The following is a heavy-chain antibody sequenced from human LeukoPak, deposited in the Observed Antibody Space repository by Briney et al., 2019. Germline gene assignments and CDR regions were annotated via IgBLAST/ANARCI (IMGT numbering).Heavy chain of an antibody. V-gene: IGHV1-69*13. J-gene: IGHJ1*01. CDR1: GGTFSSYA. CDR2: IIPIFGTA. D-gene: IGHD3-22*01. Sequence: SAKVSCKASGGTFSSYAISWVRQAPGQGLEWMGGIIPIFGTANYAQKFQGRVTITADESTSTAYMELSSLRSEDTAVYYCARGYYYDSSGYYTEYFQHWGQGTLVTVSS. CDR3: ARGYYYDSSGYYTEYFQH.